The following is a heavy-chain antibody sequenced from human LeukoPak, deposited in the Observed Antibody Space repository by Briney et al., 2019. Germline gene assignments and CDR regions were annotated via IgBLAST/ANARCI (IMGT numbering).Heavy chain of an antibody. CDR3: VKAAGSWYGYFDY. V-gene: IGHV3-64D*06. CDR1: GFTFSNYA. J-gene: IGHJ4*02. Sequence: GGSLRLSCSASGFTFSNYAIHWVRQAPGKGLEYVSTISNNGGNTNYADSVKGRFTISRDNSKNTLYLQMSSLRAEDTTVYYCVKAAGSWYGYFDYWGQGTLVTVSS. CDR2: ISNNGGNT. D-gene: IGHD6-13*01.